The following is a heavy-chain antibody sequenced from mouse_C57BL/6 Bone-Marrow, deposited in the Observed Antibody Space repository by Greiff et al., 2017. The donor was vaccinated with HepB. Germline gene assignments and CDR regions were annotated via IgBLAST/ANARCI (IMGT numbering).Heavy chain of an antibody. J-gene: IGHJ3*01. CDR2: INPNNGGT. CDR3: ARGGYYGGFAY. V-gene: IGHV1-22*01. D-gene: IGHD1-1*01. Sequence: EVKLVESGPELVKPGASVKMSCKASGYTFTDYNMHWVKQSHGKSLEWIGYINPNNGGTSYNQKFKGKATLTVNKSSSTAYMELRSLTSEDSAVYYCARGGYYGGFAYWGQGTLVTVSA. CDR1: GYTFTDYN.